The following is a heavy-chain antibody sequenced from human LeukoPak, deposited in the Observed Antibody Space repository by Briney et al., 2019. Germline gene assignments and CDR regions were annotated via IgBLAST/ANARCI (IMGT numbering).Heavy chain of an antibody. J-gene: IGHJ4*02. V-gene: IGHV3-23*01. D-gene: IGHD1-1*01. Sequence: GGSLRLSCAASGFTFSSYAMGWVRQAPGKGLEWVSDINPSGGTTYYADSAKGRFTISRDNSKNTLFLQMSSLRAEDTALYYCAKALRASSYDYWGQGTLVTVSS. CDR2: INPSGGTT. CDR3: AKALRASSYDY. CDR1: GFTFSSYA.